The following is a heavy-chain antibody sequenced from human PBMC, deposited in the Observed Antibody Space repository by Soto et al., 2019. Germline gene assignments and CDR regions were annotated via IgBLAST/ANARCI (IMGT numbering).Heavy chain of an antibody. CDR3: AHSPWGAAPDY. V-gene: IGHV2-5*01. J-gene: IGHJ4*02. CDR2: IYWNDDK. Sequence: GLTLVIPKQALTQTCAVSGISLSARGVGVGWIRQPPGKALEWLAIIYWNDDKLYSPSLKSRLTITKDTAENQVVLTMTNMDPVDTATYFCAHSPWGAAPDYWGQGTVVTCSS. D-gene: IGHD3-16*01. CDR1: GISLSARGVG.